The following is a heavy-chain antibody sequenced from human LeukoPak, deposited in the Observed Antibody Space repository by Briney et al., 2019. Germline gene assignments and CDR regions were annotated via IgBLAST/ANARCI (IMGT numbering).Heavy chain of an antibody. CDR3: ARDVVVVPAASNWFDP. Sequence: SETLSLTCAVYGGSFNLYYWSWIRQPPGKGLEWIGEIHRSGSTNYNPSLKSRVTISVDTSKNQFSLKLSSVTAADTAVYYCARDVVVVPAASNWFDPWGQGTLVTVSS. V-gene: IGHV4-34*01. D-gene: IGHD2-2*01. J-gene: IGHJ5*02. CDR2: IHRSGST. CDR1: GGSFNLYY.